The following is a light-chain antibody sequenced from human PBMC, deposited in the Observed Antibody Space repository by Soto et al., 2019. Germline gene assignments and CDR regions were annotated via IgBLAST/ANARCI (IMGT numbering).Light chain of an antibody. CDR3: KKYASAPVT. CDR2: AAS. CDR1: ETISTY. V-gene: IGKV1-27*01. J-gene: IGKJ3*01. Sequence: DIQMTQSPSSLSASLGDRVNITCRSSETISTYLAWYQQQPGKVPKLLIYAASILQSGVPYRFSCRRSGTEFTLTISGLQTEDVATYYCKKYASAPVTFGPGTKVEIK.